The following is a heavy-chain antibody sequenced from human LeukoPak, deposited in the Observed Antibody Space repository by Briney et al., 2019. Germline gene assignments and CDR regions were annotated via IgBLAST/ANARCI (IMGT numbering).Heavy chain of an antibody. CDR1: GGSMSLYY. V-gene: IGHV4-59*08. CDR3: ARSFAYSSSRFDP. J-gene: IGHJ5*02. CDR2: MHYGGCR. Sequence: KSSETLSLTCSVSGGSMSLYYWYWIREPPGKGLEWVGYMHYGGCRTFNPSLKGRVSISLDTSKNQLSLKLTSVTAADTAGYYCARSFAYSSSRFDPWGQGTLVTVSS. D-gene: IGHD6-13*01.